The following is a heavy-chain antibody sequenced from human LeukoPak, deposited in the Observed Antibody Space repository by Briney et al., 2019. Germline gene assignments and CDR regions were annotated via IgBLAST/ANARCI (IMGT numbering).Heavy chain of an antibody. Sequence: GGSPRLSCAGSGFPFSSYPISWVRQPPGKGLEWVSAITASGDSTYSADSVKGRFTISRDNSKNTLHLQMSSLRADDTAVYYCSKKGQSEDYGKPGWGQGTLVTVSS. CDR2: ITASGDST. V-gene: IGHV3-23*01. CDR1: GFPFSSYP. CDR3: SKKGQSEDYGKPG. J-gene: IGHJ4*02. D-gene: IGHD4-17*01.